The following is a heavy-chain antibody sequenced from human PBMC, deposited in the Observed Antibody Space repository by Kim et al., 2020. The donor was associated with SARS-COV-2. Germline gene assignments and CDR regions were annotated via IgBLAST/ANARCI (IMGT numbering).Heavy chain of an antibody. Sequence: GGSLRLSCAASGFTFSSYAMHWVRQAPGKGLEWVAVISYDGSNKYYADSVKGRFTISRDNSKNTLYLQMNSLRAEDTAVYYCASALRGSYYYGMDVWGQGTTVTVSS. J-gene: IGHJ6*02. V-gene: IGHV3-30-3*01. CDR2: ISYDGSNK. CDR1: GFTFSSYA. D-gene: IGHD5-12*01. CDR3: ASALRGSYYYGMDV.